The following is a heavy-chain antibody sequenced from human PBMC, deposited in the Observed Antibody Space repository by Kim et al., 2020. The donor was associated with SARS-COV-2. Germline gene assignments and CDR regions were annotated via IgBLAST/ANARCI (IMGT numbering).Heavy chain of an antibody. D-gene: IGHD5-12*01. CDR2: NGDGIA. Sequence: NGDGIADYADSVKGRFTISRDNTKNTLYLQMNSLRVEDTAVYYCAWTFHYWGQGTLVTVSS. J-gene: IGHJ4*02. CDR3: AWTFHY. V-gene: IGHV3-74*01.